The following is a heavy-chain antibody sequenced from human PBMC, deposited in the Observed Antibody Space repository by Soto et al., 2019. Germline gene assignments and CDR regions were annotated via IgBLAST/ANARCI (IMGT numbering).Heavy chain of an antibody. CDR2: ISSGGSTI. Sequence: EVQLVESGGGLVQPGGSLRLSCAASGFTFSNYEMNWVRQAPGKGLEWVSYISSGGSTIYYADSVKGRYTISRDNAKNSLSLQMYSLRAEDTAVYYCARDLPSSDWYEAFDYWGQGTLVTVSS. J-gene: IGHJ4*02. V-gene: IGHV3-48*03. CDR3: ARDLPSSDWYEAFDY. CDR1: GFTFSNYE. D-gene: IGHD6-19*01.